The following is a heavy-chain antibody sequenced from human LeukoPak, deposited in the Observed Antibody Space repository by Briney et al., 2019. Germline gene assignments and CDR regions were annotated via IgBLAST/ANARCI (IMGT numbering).Heavy chain of an antibody. J-gene: IGHJ2*01. CDR1: GGSFSAYY. V-gene: IGHV4-34*01. CDR3: ARGRNYYGSHYWYFDL. Sequence: SETLSLTCAVYGGSFSAYYWSWIRQPPGKGLEWIGEINHTGSTNYNPSLKSRVTISVHTSENQFSLKLSSVTAADAAAYYCARGRNYYGSHYWYFDLWGRGTLVTVSS. D-gene: IGHD3-10*01. CDR2: INHTGST.